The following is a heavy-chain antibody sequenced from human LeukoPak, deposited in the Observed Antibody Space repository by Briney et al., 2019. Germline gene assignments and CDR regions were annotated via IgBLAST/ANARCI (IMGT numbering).Heavy chain of an antibody. CDR1: GFTFSSYA. Sequence: PGRSLRLSCAASGFTFSSYAMHWVRQAPGKGLEWVAVISYDGRNKYYADSVKGRFTISRDNSKNTLYLQMNSLRAEDTAVYYCATVEVRGVIHWGQGTLVTVSS. J-gene: IGHJ4*02. CDR2: ISYDGRNK. V-gene: IGHV3-30*04. CDR3: ATVEVRGVIH. D-gene: IGHD3-10*01.